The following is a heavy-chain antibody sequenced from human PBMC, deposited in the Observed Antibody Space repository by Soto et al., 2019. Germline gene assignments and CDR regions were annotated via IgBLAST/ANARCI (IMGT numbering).Heavy chain of an antibody. Sequence: SVKVSCKASGGTFSSYAISWVRQAPGQGLEWMGGIIPIFGTANYAQKFQGRVTITRDTSASTAYMELSSLRSEDTAVYYCASHYYDSSGYAIPLDYWGQGTLVTVSS. CDR3: ASHYYDSSGYAIPLDY. CDR1: GGTFSSYA. J-gene: IGHJ4*02. V-gene: IGHV1-69*05. D-gene: IGHD3-22*01. CDR2: IIPIFGTA.